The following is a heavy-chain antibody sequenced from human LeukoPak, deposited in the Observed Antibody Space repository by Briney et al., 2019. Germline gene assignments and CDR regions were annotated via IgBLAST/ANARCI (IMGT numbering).Heavy chain of an antibody. J-gene: IGHJ4*02. Sequence: TSQTLSLTCTVSGDSINSGSYYWSWIRQPAGKGLEWIGRIYSSGSANYNPSLKSRVTISVDTSKNQFSLRLNSVTAADTAVYYCARAIDYGDSYFDYWGQGTLVTVSS. CDR3: ARAIDYGDSYFDY. CDR2: IYSSGSA. CDR1: GDSINSGSYY. V-gene: IGHV4-61*02. D-gene: IGHD4-17*01.